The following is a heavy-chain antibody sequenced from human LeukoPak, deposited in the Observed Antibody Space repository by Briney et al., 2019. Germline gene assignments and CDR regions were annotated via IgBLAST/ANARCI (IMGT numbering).Heavy chain of an antibody. Sequence: ASVKVSCKASGYTFTSYYMHWVRQAPGQGLEWMGIINPSGGSTSYAQKFQGRVTMTRDMSTSTVYMELSRLRSDDTAVYYCARDQYQYRAAKYSSSSWFDPWGQGTLVTVSS. CDR2: INPSGGST. J-gene: IGHJ5*02. CDR1: GYTFTSYY. CDR3: ARDQYQYRAAKYSSSSWFDP. D-gene: IGHD6-6*01. V-gene: IGHV1-46*01.